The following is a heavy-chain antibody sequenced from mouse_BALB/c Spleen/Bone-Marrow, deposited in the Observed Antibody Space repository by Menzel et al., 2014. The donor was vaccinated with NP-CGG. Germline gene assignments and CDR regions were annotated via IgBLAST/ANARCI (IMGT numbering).Heavy chain of an antibody. CDR1: GFTFSNYW. CDR3: TTGFAY. CDR2: IRLKSNNYAT. V-gene: IGHV6-6*02. Sequence: EVQLVESGGGLVQPGGSMKLSCVASGFTFSNYWMNWVRQSTEKGLEWVAEIRLKSNNYATHYAESVKGRFTISRDDSKSSVYLQMNNLRAEDTGIYYCTTGFAYWGQGTLVTVSA. J-gene: IGHJ3*01.